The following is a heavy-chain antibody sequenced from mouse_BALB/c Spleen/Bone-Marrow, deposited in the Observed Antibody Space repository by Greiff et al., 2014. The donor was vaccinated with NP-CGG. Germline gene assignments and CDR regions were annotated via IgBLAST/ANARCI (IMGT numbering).Heavy chain of an antibody. CDR1: GFTFSSFG. Sequence: EVHLVESGGGLVQPGGSRKLSCAASGFTFSSFGMHWVRQAPEKGLEWVAYISSGSSTTYYADTVKGRFTISRDNPKNTLFLQMTSLRSEDTAMYYCARSPYGYDGRDYWGQGTSVTVSS. CDR3: ARSPYGYDGRDY. D-gene: IGHD2-2*01. CDR2: ISSGSSTT. J-gene: IGHJ4*01. V-gene: IGHV5-17*02.